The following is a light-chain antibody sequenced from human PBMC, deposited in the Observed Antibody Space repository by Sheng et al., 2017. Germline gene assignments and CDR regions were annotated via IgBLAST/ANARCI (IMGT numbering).Light chain of an antibody. CDR2: GAS. J-gene: IGKJ3*01. Sequence: DIQMTQSPSSLSASVGDRYTITCRASQGISNSLAWYQQKPGKAPKLLLYGASRLASGVPPRFSGSGSGTDYTLTINSLQPEDFATYYCQQYYSPPFTFGPGTKVDIK. CDR3: QQYYSPPFT. CDR1: QGISNS. V-gene: IGKV1-NL1*01.